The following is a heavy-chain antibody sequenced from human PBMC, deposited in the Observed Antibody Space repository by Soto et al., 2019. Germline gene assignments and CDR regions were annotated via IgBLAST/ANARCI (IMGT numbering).Heavy chain of an antibody. CDR1: GFPLSDYG. CDR3: AREREYYDYFGLDG. V-gene: IGHV3-33*01. J-gene: IGHJ6*01. CDR2: LWSDGANS. Sequence: QVQLVESGGGVVQPGKSLRLSCEVSGFPLSDYGMLWVRQAPGKGLEWVAVLWSDGANSFYSGSVMGRFTVSRDTSKNTRFLEVESSRGDDTGVYYCAREREYYDYFGLDGWGQGTRVIVSS.